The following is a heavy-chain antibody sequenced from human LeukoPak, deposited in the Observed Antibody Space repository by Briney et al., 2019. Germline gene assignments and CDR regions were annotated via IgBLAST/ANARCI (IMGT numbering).Heavy chain of an antibody. CDR2: INIDESNT. CDR1: GYTFTNYW. J-gene: IGHJ5*02. D-gene: IGHD3-16*01. Sequence: GGSLRLSCAASGYTFTNYWMHWVRHAPGEGLVWVSRINIDESNTIYEDSVRDRFTVFRDNAKNTLYLQMDSLRAEDTAVYYCVSDRGIKWFDPWGQGTLVAVSS. V-gene: IGHV3-74*01. CDR3: VSDRGIKWFDP.